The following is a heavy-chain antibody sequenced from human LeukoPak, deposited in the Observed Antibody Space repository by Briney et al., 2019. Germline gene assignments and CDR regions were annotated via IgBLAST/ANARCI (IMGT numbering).Heavy chain of an antibody. V-gene: IGHV3-7*01. CDR2: IKEDGSGK. Sequence: GGSLRLSCAASKFTFSSYWMTWVRQAPGKGLEWVANIKEDGSGKYYVDSVKGRFTISRDNAKNSLYLQMNSLRAEDTAVYYCARLRRGGYFDYWGQGTLVTVSS. J-gene: IGHJ4*02. CDR3: ARLRRGGYFDY. D-gene: IGHD3-10*01. CDR1: KFTFSSYW.